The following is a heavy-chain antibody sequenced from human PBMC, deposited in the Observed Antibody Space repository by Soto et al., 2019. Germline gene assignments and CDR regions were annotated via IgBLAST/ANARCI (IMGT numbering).Heavy chain of an antibody. CDR1: GYTFTSYA. J-gene: IGHJ3*02. CDR3: ARSSYDFWSSYSDAFDI. D-gene: IGHD3-3*01. Sequence: ASVKVSCKASGYTFTSYAMHWVRQAPGQRLEWMGWINAGNGNTKYSQKFQGRVTITRDTSASTAYMELSSLRSEDTAVYYCARSSYDFWSSYSDAFDIWGQGTMVTVS. CDR2: INAGNGNT. V-gene: IGHV1-3*01.